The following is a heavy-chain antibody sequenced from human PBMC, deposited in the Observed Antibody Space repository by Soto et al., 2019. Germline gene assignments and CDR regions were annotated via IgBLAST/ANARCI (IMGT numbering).Heavy chain of an antibody. V-gene: IGHV5-51*01. CDR3: ARHAGNSWKGDYFDY. J-gene: IGHJ4*02. CDR2: IDPNDSQT. Sequence: GESLKISCQASGCSFSSSWIVWVRQMPGKGLEWMGIIDPNDSQTIYSPSFQGQVTISADKSIDTAYLQWSSLKTSDTAMYYCARHAGNSWKGDYFDYWGQGALVTVSS. D-gene: IGHD6-13*01. CDR1: GCSFSSSW.